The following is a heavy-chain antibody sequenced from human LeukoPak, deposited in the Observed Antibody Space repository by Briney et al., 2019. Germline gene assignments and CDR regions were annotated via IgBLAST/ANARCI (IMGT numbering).Heavy chain of an antibody. J-gene: IGHJ4*02. CDR1: GASIGSYY. V-gene: IGHV4-59*01. D-gene: IGHD4-17*01. Sequence: SETLSLTCTVSGASIGSYYWSWIRQPPGKGLEWIGYIFYSGTDYNPSLKSRVTISLDTSKNQFSLKLSSVTAADTAVYYCARAYYGGYGSSYYFDYWGQGTLVTVSS. CDR2: IFYSGT. CDR3: ARAYYGGYGSSYYFDY.